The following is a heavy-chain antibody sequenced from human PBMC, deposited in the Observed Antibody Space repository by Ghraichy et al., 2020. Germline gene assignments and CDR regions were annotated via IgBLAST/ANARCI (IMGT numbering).Heavy chain of an antibody. CDR3: ARLYYDYYMDV. J-gene: IGHJ6*03. CDR1: GGSISSSSYY. V-gene: IGHV4-39*01. CDR2: IYYSGST. Sequence: SQTLSLTCTVSGGSISSSSYYWGWNRQPPGKGLEWIGSIYYSGSTYYNPSLKSRVTISVDTSKNQFSLKLSSVTAADTAVYYCARLYYDYYMDVWGKGTKVTVSS.